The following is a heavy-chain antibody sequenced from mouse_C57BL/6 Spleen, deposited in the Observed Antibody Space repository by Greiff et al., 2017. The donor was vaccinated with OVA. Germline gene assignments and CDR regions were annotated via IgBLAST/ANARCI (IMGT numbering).Heavy chain of an antibody. V-gene: IGHV14-3*01. CDR1: GFNIKNTY. D-gene: IGHD1-1*01. J-gene: IGHJ3*01. CDR2: IDPANGNT. Sequence: EVQLQQSVAELVRPGASVKLSCTASGFNIKNTYMHWVKQRPEQGLEWIGRIDPANGNTKYAPKFKGKATITADTSSNTAYLQLSSLTSEDTAIYYSARDFYYGSSLFAYWGQGTLVTVSA. CDR3: ARDFYYGSSLFAY.